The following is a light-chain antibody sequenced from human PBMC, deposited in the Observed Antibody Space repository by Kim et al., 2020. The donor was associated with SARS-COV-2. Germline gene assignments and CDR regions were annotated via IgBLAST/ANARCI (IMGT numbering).Light chain of an antibody. V-gene: IGKV3-15*01. Sequence: IVMTQSPATLSVSPGERATLSCRASQSVSSNLAWYQQKPGQAPRLLIYGASTRATGVPARFSGSGSGTEFTLTISSLQSEDLAVYYCQQYENWPPVTFGGGTKVDIK. J-gene: IGKJ4*01. CDR1: QSVSSN. CDR3: QQYENWPPVT. CDR2: GAS.